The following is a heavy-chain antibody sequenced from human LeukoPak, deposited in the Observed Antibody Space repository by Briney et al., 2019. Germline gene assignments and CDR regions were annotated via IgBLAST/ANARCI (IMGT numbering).Heavy chain of an antibody. D-gene: IGHD2-2*02. V-gene: IGHV4-4*07. CDR3: ARSYTVQAAIRYYYYYMDV. Sequence: SETLSLTCTVSGGSISSYYWSWIRQPARKGLEWIGRIYTSRSTNYNPSLKSRVTMSVDTSKIQFSLKLSSVTAADTAVYYCARSYTVQAAIRYYYYYMDVWGKGTTVTVSS. CDR1: GGSISSYY. J-gene: IGHJ6*03. CDR2: IYTSRST.